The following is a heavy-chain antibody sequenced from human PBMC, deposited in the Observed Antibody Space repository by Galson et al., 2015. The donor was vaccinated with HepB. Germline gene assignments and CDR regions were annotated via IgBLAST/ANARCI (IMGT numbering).Heavy chain of an antibody. J-gene: IGHJ4*02. D-gene: IGHD1-26*01. Sequence: SLRLSCAASGFTFSSYGMHWVRQAPGKGLEWVAVIWYDGSNKYYADSVKGRFTISRDNSKNTLYLQMNSLRAEDTAVYYCARGWAGGATTFYFDYWGQGTLVTVSS. V-gene: IGHV3-33*01. CDR2: IWYDGSNK. CDR3: ARGWAGGATTFYFDY. CDR1: GFTFSSYG.